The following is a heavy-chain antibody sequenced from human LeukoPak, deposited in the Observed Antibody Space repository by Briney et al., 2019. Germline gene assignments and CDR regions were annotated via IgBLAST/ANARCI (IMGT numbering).Heavy chain of an antibody. Sequence: SETLSLTCAVYGGSFSGYYWSWIRQPPGKGLEWIGEINHSGSTNYNPSLRSRVTISVDTSKSQFSLKLNSMTAADTAVYYCARGAQTYYDKAPVDYWGQGTLVTVSS. CDR3: ARGAQTYYDKAPVDY. CDR2: INHSGST. J-gene: IGHJ4*02. D-gene: IGHD3-22*01. CDR1: GGSFSGYY. V-gene: IGHV4-34*01.